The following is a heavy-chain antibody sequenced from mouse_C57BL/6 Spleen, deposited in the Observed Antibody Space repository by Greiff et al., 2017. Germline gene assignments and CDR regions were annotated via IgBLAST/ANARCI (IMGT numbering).Heavy chain of an antibody. CDR2: INPSSGYT. V-gene: IGHV1-7*01. J-gene: IGHJ1*03. D-gene: IGHD1-3*01. CDR3: AIYHNYGYFDV. CDR1: GYTFTSYW. Sequence: QVQLQQSGAELAKPGASVKLSCKASGYTFTSYWMHWVKQRPGQGLEWIGYINPSSGYTKCNQKFKDKATMTTDKSSSTAYMQLSSLTYEDSAVYYCAIYHNYGYFDVWGTGTTVTVSS.